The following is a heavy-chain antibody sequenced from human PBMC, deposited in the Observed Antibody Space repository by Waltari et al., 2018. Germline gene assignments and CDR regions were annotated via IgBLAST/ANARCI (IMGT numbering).Heavy chain of an antibody. Sequence: EVQLVESGGGLVQPGGSLRLSCAASGFTFSSYEMNWLRQAPGKGLEWVSYISSSGSTIYYADSVKGRFTISRDNAKNSLYLQMNSLRAEDTAVYYCAREAARHYYYYGMDVWGQGTTVTVSS. CDR2: ISSSGSTI. CDR3: AREAARHYYYYGMDV. CDR1: GFTFSSYE. V-gene: IGHV3-48*03. D-gene: IGHD6-6*01. J-gene: IGHJ6*02.